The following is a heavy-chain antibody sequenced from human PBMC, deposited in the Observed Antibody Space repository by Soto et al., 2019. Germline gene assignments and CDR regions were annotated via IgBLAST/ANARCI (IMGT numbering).Heavy chain of an antibody. Sequence: GGSLRLSCVVSGLTFSDYGFHWVRQAPGKGLDWVAAISYDGSFVYYADSVRGRFTISRDNSRNTLDLQMNTLRHEDTAVYYCAKQRGRNRNFAMDVWGQGTSVTV. CDR3: AKQRGRNRNFAMDV. V-gene: IGHV3-30*18. D-gene: IGHD1-1*01. J-gene: IGHJ6*02. CDR2: ISYDGSFV. CDR1: GLTFSDYG.